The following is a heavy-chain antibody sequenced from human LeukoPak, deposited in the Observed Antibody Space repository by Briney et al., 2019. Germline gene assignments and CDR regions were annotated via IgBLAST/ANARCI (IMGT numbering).Heavy chain of an antibody. V-gene: IGHV3-15*01. CDR2: IKSKTDAGST. CDR3: TTDCVGATDFDY. Sequence: GGSLRLSCVGSGFTFSGQYTSWVRQAPGKGVEWVGRIKSKTDAGSTDYAARVEGRFTISRADSKNTLYLQMNSLKREDTAVYYCTTDCVGATDFDYWGQGTLVTVSS. D-gene: IGHD1-26*01. CDR1: GFTFSGQY. J-gene: IGHJ4*02.